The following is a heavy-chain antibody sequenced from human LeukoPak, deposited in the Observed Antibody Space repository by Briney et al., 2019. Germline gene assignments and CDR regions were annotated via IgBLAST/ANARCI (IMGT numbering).Heavy chain of an antibody. Sequence: SETLSLTCTVSGGSISSYYWSWIRQPPGKGLEWIGYIYYSGSTNYNPSLKSRVTISVDTSKNQFSLKLSSVTAADTAVYYCARIEDALGIAAPGDAFDIWRQGTMATVSA. CDR3: ARIEDALGIAAPGDAFDI. CDR2: IYYSGST. D-gene: IGHD6-13*01. V-gene: IGHV4-59*08. CDR1: GGSISSYY. J-gene: IGHJ3*02.